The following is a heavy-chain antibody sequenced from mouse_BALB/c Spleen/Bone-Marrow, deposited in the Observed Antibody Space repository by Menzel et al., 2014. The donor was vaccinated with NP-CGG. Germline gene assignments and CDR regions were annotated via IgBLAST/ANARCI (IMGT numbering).Heavy chain of an antibody. D-gene: IGHD2-3*01. CDR2: IRNRANGYTT. CDR1: GFTLTDYY. J-gene: IGHJ4*01. Sequence: DVMLVESGGGLVQPGGSLRLSCATSGFTLTDYYMNWVRQPPGKALEWLGLIRNRANGYTTEFSASVKGRFTISRDNSQSILYLQINTLRAEDSATYYCARYDGYSDNAMDYWGQGTSVTVSS. V-gene: IGHV7-3*02. CDR3: ARYDGYSDNAMDY.